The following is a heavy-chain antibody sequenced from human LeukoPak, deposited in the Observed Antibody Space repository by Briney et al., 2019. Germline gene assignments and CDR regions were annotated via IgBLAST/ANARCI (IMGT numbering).Heavy chain of an antibody. D-gene: IGHD5-18*01. CDR3: ARDSGYGDPFDY. J-gene: IGHJ4*02. Sequence: SETLSLTCTVSGGSISSYYWSWIRQPLGKGLEHIGYIYYSGSTNYNPSLKSRVTISVDTSKNQFSLKLFSVTAADTAVYYCARDSGYGDPFDYWGQGTLVTVSS. CDR1: GGSISSYY. V-gene: IGHV4-59*01. CDR2: IYYSGST.